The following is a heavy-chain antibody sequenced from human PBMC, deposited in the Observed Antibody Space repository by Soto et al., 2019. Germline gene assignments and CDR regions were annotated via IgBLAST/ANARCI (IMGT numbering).Heavy chain of an antibody. Sequence: QVLLVQSGAEVKKPGASVRVSCKASGYPFTIYAIHWVLQAPGQSLEWMGWINPGNGDTKYSQIFQGRVTITWDTSARTAYMDLSSLISEDTADYYCARDSSSSRSFDYWGQGARVTVSS. J-gene: IGHJ4*02. D-gene: IGHD6-6*01. CDR2: INPGNGDT. V-gene: IGHV1-3*01. CDR3: ARDSSSSRSFDY. CDR1: GYPFTIYA.